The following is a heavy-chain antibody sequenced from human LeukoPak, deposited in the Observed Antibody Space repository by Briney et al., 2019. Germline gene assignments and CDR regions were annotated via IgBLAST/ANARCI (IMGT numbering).Heavy chain of an antibody. J-gene: IGHJ3*02. V-gene: IGHV4-4*07. CDR1: GGSISSYY. CDR2: IYTSGST. CDR3: ARDVDGDDYGDYAAFDI. D-gene: IGHD4-17*01. Sequence: SETLSLTCTVSGGSISSYYWSWIRQPAGKGLEWIGRIYTSGSTNYNPSLKSRVTMSVDTSKNQFSPKLSSVTAADTAVYYCARDVDGDDYGDYAAFDIWGQGTMVTVSS.